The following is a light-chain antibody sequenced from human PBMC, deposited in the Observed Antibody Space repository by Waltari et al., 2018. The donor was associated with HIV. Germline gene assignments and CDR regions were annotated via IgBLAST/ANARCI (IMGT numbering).Light chain of an antibody. V-gene: IGLV10-54*01. CDR3: SAWDSSLSAVV. Sequence: QAGLTQPPSVSRGLRQTATLTCTGNSNNVGNQGAAWLQQHQGHPPQLLSYRNNNRPSGISERLSASRSGNTASLTITGPQPEDEADYYCSAWDSSLSAVVFGGGTKLTVL. CDR2: RNN. J-gene: IGLJ2*01. CDR1: SNNVGNQG.